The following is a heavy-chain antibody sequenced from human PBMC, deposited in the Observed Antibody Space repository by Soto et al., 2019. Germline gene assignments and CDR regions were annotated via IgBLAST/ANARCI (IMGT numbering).Heavy chain of an antibody. CDR1: GFTFSNYA. CDR3: AKSPLGYCSGGSCYPPHYFDY. V-gene: IGHV3-23*01. CDR2: VGGSGDST. Sequence: EVQLLDSGGGLVQPGGSLRLSCAASGFTFSNYAMSWVRQAPGKGLECVSGVGGSGDSTYYADSLKGRITTSRDNSKDPLYLQRNILRAEDTAVYYCAKSPLGYCSGGSCYPPHYFDYWGQGTLVTVSS. D-gene: IGHD2-15*01. J-gene: IGHJ4*02.